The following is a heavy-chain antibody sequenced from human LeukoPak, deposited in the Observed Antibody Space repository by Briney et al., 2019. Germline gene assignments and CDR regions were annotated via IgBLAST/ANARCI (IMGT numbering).Heavy chain of an antibody. D-gene: IGHD3-3*01. CDR1: GGSISSSSYY. V-gene: IGHV4-39*01. CDR2: IYYSGST. J-gene: IGHJ5*02. Sequence: PSETLSLTCTVSGGSISSSSYYWGWIRQPPGKGLEWIGCIYYSGSTYYNPSLKSRVTISVDTSKNQFSLKLSSVTAADTAVYYCARHVPYYDFWSGSPHWFDPWGQGTLVTVSS. CDR3: ARHVPYYDFWSGSPHWFDP.